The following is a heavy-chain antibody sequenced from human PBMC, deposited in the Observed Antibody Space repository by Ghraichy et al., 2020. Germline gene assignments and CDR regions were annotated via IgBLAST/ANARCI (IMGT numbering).Heavy chain of an antibody. J-gene: IGHJ4*02. D-gene: IGHD2-15*01. CDR1: GFSLSFSTMR. CDR3: ARIVPCSGGGCPEDDYFDF. V-gene: IGHV2-70*04. CDR2: IDWDDEK. Sequence: SGPTLVKPTQTLTLTCTFSGFSLSFSTMRLSWIRQPPGKALEWLARIDWDDEKFYSTSLKTRLTISKDTSKNQVVLRMTNMDPVDPATYYCARIVPCSGGGCPEDDYFDFWGQGTLVTVSS.